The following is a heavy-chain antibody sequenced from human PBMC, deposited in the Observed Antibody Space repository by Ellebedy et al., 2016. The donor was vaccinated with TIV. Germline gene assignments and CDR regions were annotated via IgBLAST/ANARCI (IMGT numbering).Heavy chain of an antibody. CDR3: ATDFGWVRGVITDAFDI. V-gene: IGHV1-24*01. D-gene: IGHD3-10*01. CDR2: FDPEDGET. Sequence: ASVKVSCKVSGYTLTELSMHWVRQAPGKGLEWMGGFDPEDGETIYAQKFQGRVTMTEDTSTDTAYMELSSLRSEDTAVYYCATDFGWVRGVITDAFDIWGQGTMVTVSS. J-gene: IGHJ3*02. CDR1: GYTLTELS.